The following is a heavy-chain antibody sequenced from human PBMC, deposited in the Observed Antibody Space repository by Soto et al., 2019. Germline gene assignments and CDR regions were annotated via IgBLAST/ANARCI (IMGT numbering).Heavy chain of an antibody. CDR2: INHSGST. CDR3: ARDPASWFDP. V-gene: IGHV4-34*01. Sequence: QVQLQQWGAGLLKPSETLSLTCAVYGGSFSGYYWSWIRQPPGKGLEWIGEINHSGSTNYNPSLKSRVTLSVDTSKNQFSLKLSSVTAADTAVYYGARDPASWFDPWGQGTLVTVSS. J-gene: IGHJ5*02. CDR1: GGSFSGYY.